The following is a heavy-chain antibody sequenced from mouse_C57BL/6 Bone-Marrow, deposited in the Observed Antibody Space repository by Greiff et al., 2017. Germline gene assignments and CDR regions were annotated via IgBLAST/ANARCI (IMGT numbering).Heavy chain of an antibody. J-gene: IGHJ3*01. CDR1: GYTFTDYE. CDR3: TLITTVVRAY. Sequence: VQLKQSGAELVRPGASVTLSCKASGYTFTDYEMHWVKQTPVHGLEWIGAIDPETGGTAYNQKFKGKAILTADKSSSTAYMELRSLTSEDSAVYYCTLITTVVRAYWGQGTLVTVSA. V-gene: IGHV1-15*01. CDR2: IDPETGGT. D-gene: IGHD1-1*01.